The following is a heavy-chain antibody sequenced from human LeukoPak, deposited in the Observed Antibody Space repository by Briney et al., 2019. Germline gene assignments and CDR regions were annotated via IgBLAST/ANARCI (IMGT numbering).Heavy chain of an antibody. D-gene: IGHD1-1*01. CDR1: GFTFSGFG. Sequence: TGGSLNPPWAASGFTFSGFGIHWSRKAPGKGLEWASRINTDGAYTTYADSVKGRFAISRDNAKNTVYLQMNSLRVDDTAVYYCVRSFVGRTEYWGQGNMVSVSS. V-gene: IGHV3-74*03. CDR2: INTDGAYT. CDR3: VRSFVGRTEY. J-gene: IGHJ4*02.